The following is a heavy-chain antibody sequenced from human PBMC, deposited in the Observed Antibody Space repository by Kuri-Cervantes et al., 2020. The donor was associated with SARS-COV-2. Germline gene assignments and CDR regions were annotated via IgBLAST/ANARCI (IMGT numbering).Heavy chain of an antibody. CDR1: GGSFSTYY. D-gene: IGHD1-1*01. CDR2: INHSGST. CDR3: ARGVGTSRFDWFDP. Sequence: ESLKISCVVYGGSFSTYYWSWVRQPPGKGLEWIGEINHSGSTNYNPSLKSRVTISVDKSKNQFSLKLSSVTAADTAVYYCARGVGTSRFDWFDPWGQGTLVTVPS. J-gene: IGHJ5*02. V-gene: IGHV4-34*01.